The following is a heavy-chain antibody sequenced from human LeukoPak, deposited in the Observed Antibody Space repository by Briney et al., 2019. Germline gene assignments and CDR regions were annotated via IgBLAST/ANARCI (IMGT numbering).Heavy chain of an antibody. D-gene: IGHD3-9*01. CDR1: GYTFTSYG. J-gene: IGHJ6*02. CDR2: ISAYNGST. V-gene: IGHV1-18*01. Sequence: ASVKVSCKASGYTFTSYGISWVRQAPGQGLEWMGWISAYNGSTNYAQKLQGRVTMTTDTSTSTAYMELRSLRSDDTAVYYCARVVVNGYYPYYYGMDVWGQGTTVTVSS. CDR3: ARVVVNGYYPYYYGMDV.